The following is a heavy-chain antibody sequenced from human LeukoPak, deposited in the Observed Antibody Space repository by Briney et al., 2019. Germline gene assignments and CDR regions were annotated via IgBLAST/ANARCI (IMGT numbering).Heavy chain of an antibody. Sequence: SETLSLTCTVSGGSISSYYWSWIRQPAGKGLEWIGRIYTSGSTNYKPSLKSRVTMSVDTSKNQFSLKLSSVTAADTAVYYCARDFVRYCSSTSCYTGYYYYMDVWGKGTTVTVSS. CDR2: IYTSGST. V-gene: IGHV4-4*07. CDR3: ARDFVRYCSSTSCYTGYYYYMDV. CDR1: GGSISSYY. J-gene: IGHJ6*03. D-gene: IGHD2-2*02.